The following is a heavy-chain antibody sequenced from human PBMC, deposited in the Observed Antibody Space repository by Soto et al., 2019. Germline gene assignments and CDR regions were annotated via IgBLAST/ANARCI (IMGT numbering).Heavy chain of an antibody. Sequence: LSLTCAASGFTFSSYAMSWVRQAPGKGLEWVSAISGSGGSTYYADSVKGRFTISRDNSKNTLYLQMNSLRAEDTAVYYCATDPGIYDFWSGYHRTDYWGQGTLVTVSS. CDR3: ATDPGIYDFWSGYHRTDY. CDR1: GFTFSSYA. J-gene: IGHJ4*02. V-gene: IGHV3-23*01. CDR2: ISGSGGST. D-gene: IGHD3-3*01.